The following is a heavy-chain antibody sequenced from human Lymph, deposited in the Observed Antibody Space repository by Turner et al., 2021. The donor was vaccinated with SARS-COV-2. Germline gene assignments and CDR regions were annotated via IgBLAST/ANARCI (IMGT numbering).Heavy chain of an antibody. D-gene: IGHD6-13*01. CDR3: ARDLGTYGMDV. CDR1: GIIVSRKH. V-gene: IGHV3-53*02. J-gene: IGHJ6*02. Sequence: EVQLVETGGGLIQPGGSLRLSCAASGIIVSRKHMNWVRQAPGKGLEWVSVIYSGGTTYYADSVKGRFTISRDNSKNTLYLQMNSLRVEDTAVYYCARDLGTYGMDVWGQGTTVTVSS. CDR2: IYSGGTT.